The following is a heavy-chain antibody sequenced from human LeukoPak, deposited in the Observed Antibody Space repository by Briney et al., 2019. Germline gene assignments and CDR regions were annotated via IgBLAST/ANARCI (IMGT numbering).Heavy chain of an antibody. CDR3: ARDTYGGNSNFDY. CDR2: ISSSSSYI. D-gene: IGHD4-23*01. CDR1: GFTFSDYY. Sequence: KPGGSLRLSCAASGFTFSDYYMSWIRQAPGKGLEWVSSISSSSSYIYYADSVKGRFTISRDNAKNSLYLQMNSLRAEDTAVYYCARDTYGGNSNFDYWGQGTLVTVSS. J-gene: IGHJ4*02. V-gene: IGHV3-11*06.